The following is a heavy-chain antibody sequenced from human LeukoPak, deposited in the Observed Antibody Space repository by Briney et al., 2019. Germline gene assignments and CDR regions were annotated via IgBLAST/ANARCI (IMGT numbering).Heavy chain of an antibody. CDR3: ARVFYDFWSGYLANAFDI. Sequence: GASVKVSCKASGYTFTSYDINWVRQATGQGLEWMGWMNPNSGNTGYAQKFQGRVTMTRNTSISTAYMELGSLRSEDTAVYYCARVFYDFWSGYLANAFDIWGQGTMVTVSS. CDR1: GYTFTSYD. CDR2: MNPNSGNT. J-gene: IGHJ3*02. V-gene: IGHV1-8*01. D-gene: IGHD3-3*01.